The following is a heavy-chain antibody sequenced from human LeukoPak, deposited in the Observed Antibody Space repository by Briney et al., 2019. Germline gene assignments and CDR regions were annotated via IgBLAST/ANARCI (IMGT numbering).Heavy chain of an antibody. CDR2: ISGSGGNT. V-gene: IGHV3-23*01. CDR1: GFTFSSYV. Sequence: GGSLRLSCAASGFTFSSYVMSWVRQAPGKGLEWVSGISGSGGNTYYADSVKGRFTISRDNSKNTLYLQMNSLRAEDTAVYYCAKAKTMTHDAFDIWGQGTMVTVSS. CDR3: AKAKTMTHDAFDI. D-gene: IGHD3-22*01. J-gene: IGHJ3*02.